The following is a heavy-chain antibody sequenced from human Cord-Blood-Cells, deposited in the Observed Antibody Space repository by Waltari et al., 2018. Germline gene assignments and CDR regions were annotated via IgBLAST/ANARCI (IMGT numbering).Heavy chain of an antibody. CDR3: ARDYGDYFDY. CDR1: GGSISSYY. J-gene: IGHJ4*02. Sequence: QVQLQESGPGLVKPSETLSLTCTVSGGSISSYYWSWIRPPAGKGLAWIGRIYYSGSTNYNPSLKSRVTISVDTSKNQFSLKLSSVTAADTAVYYCARDYGDYFDYWGQGTLVTVSS. CDR2: IYYSGST. D-gene: IGHD4-17*01. V-gene: IGHV4-4*07.